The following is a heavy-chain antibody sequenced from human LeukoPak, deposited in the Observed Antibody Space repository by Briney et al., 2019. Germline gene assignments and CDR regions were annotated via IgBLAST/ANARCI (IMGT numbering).Heavy chain of an antibody. V-gene: IGHV4-34*01. Sequence: PSEPLPSTCAAYCGSFSGYYWCWIRPPRGRGLEWSAVINHGGSTNYNPSLKGRVTISVDTSKNQLSLKLSSVTAADTAVYYCASTTYLLDYWGQRTLVT. D-gene: IGHD1-14*01. CDR1: CGSFSGYY. J-gene: IGHJ4*02. CDR3: ASTTYLLDY. CDR2: INHGGST.